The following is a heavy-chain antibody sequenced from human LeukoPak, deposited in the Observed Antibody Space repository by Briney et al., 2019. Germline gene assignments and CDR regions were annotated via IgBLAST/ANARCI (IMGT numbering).Heavy chain of an antibody. CDR1: GGSISSGDYY. J-gene: IGHJ5*02. CDR2: IYYSGST. Sequence: PSQTLSLTXTVSGGSISSGDYYWSWIRQPPGKGLEWIGYIYYSGSTYYNPSLKSRVTISVDTSKNQFSLKLSSVTAADTAVYYCARDMRGPGSSRVIKFDPWGQGTLVTVSS. D-gene: IGHD6-13*01. V-gene: IGHV4-30-4*08. CDR3: ARDMRGPGSSRVIKFDP.